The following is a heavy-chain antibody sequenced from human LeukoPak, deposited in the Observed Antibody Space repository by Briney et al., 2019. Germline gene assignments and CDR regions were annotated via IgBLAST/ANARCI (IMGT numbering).Heavy chain of an antibody. CDR1: VLTFSSYR. CDR3: ARGGGLDV. V-gene: IGHV3-7*03. J-gene: IGHJ6*02. CDR2: INHNGNVN. D-gene: IGHD3-16*01. Sequence: PGGSLRLSWAATVLTFSSYRVNWARKAPGKGLEWVASINHNGNVNHYVDSVKGRFTISRDNAKNSLYLQMSNLRAEDTAVYFCARGGGLDVWGQGATVTVSS.